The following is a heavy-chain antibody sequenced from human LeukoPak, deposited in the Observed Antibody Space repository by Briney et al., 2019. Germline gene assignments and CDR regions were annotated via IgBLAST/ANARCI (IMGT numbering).Heavy chain of an antibody. V-gene: IGHV1-69*05. Sequence: GASVKVSCKSSGDMFSNFTISWVRQAPGQGLEWMGRIIPFFGTTNYAQKFQGRVSITTDGSTSTAYVELSSLTSEDTAVYYCARETIPILASNHYFDNWGQGTLVTVSS. CDR2: IIPFFGTT. CDR1: GDMFSNFT. J-gene: IGHJ4*02. CDR3: ARETIPILASNHYFDN. D-gene: IGHD3-3*01.